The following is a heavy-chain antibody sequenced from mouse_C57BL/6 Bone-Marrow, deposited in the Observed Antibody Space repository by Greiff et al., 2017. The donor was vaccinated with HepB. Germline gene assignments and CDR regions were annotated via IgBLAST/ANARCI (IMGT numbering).Heavy chain of an antibody. V-gene: IGHV5-4*01. CDR2: ISDGGSYT. Sequence: EVHLVESGGGLVKPGGSLKLSCAASGFTFSSYAMSWVRQTPEKRLEWVATISDGGSYTYYPDNVKGRFTISRDNAKNNLYLQMSHLKSEDTSMYYCARGAREWHYFDYWGQGTTLTVSS. CDR1: GFTFSSYA. D-gene: IGHD1-3*01. J-gene: IGHJ2*01. CDR3: ARGAREWHYFDY.